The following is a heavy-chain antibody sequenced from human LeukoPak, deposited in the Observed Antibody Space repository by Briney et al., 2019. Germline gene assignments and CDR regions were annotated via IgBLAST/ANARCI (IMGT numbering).Heavy chain of an antibody. CDR1: GFTFSSYW. V-gene: IGHV3-74*01. CDR2: INSDGSTT. Sequence: GGSLRLSCAASGFTFSSYWMHWVRQAPGKGLVWVSRINSDGSTTTYADSVKGRFTISRDNANNTLCLQMNSLSAEDTAVYYCARPSYPHWYFDLWGRGTLVTVSS. CDR3: ARPSYPHWYFDL. J-gene: IGHJ2*01.